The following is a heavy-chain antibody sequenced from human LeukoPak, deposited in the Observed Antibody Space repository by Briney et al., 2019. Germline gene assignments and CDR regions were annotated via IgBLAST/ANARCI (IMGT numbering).Heavy chain of an antibody. V-gene: IGHV4-4*07. CDR2: IYSSGST. CDR3: ARSPCTSTSCYKMNVLDM. D-gene: IGHD2-2*02. J-gene: IGHJ3*02. Sequence: MSSGTLSLTCTVSGGSISSYYWNWIRQPAGKGLEWIGHIYSSGSTNYNPSLSSRVTMSVDTSNNQFSLKLSSVTAADTAVYYCARSPCTSTSCYKMNVLDMWGQGTMVTVSS. CDR1: GGSISSYY.